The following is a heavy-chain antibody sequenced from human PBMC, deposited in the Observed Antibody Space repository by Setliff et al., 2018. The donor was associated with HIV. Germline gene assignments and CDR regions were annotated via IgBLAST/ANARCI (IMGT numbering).Heavy chain of an antibody. CDR3: ARAGDYYDSRNYLTRGPTAFDI. CDR1: RDSMNRHY. CDR2: ISYSGRT. D-gene: IGHD3-22*01. J-gene: IGHJ3*02. V-gene: IGHV4-59*11. Sequence: PSETLSLTCTVSRDSMNRHYWTWIRQPPGKGLEWIGYISYSGRTDYNSSLKNRVTMSVDTSNNQFSLKMPSVTAADTAVYYCARAGDYYDSRNYLTRGPTAFDIWGQGTMVTVS.